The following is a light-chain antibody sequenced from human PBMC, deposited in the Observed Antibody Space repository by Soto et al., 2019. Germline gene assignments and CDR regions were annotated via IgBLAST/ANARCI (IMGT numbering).Light chain of an antibody. J-gene: IGKJ1*01. CDR2: GAS. V-gene: IGKV3-15*01. CDR1: QSVSSN. Sequence: EIVMTQSPATLSASPGERVTLSCRASQSVSSNLAWYQQKPGQAPRLLIYGASTRATGIPARFSGSGSGTEFTLTISSLQSEDFAVYYCQHYNNWPRTFGQGTKVEIK. CDR3: QHYNNWPRT.